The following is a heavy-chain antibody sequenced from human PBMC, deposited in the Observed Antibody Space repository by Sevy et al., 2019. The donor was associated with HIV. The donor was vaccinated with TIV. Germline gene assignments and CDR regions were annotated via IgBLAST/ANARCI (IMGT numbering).Heavy chain of an antibody. CDR1: GYTFSTYG. CDR2: ISAYNGHT. CDR3: ARDRGDVLEEILFDN. D-gene: IGHD3-10*01. J-gene: IGHJ4*02. V-gene: IGHV1-18*01. Sequence: ASVKVSCKASGYTFSTYGISWVRQAPGQGLEWMGWISAYNGHTNYAQKVQGRVTMSIDTSTRTAYMELRSLRSDDTALYYGARDRGDVLEEILFDNWGQGTLVTVSS.